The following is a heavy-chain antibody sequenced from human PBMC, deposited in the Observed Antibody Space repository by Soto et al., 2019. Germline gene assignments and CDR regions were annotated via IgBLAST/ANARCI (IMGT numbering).Heavy chain of an antibody. D-gene: IGHD3-10*01. CDR2: IYYSGST. CDR1: GGSISSGGYY. V-gene: IGHV4-31*01. CDR3: ARDRVRFGELWHWFDP. J-gene: IGHJ5*02. Sequence: QVQLQESGPGLVKPSQTLSLTCTVSGGSISSGGYYWSWIRQHPGKGLEWIGYIYYSGSTYYNPSLQRLSTVSXXTXKXXFTLKLSAVTAADTAVYYCARDRVRFGELWHWFDPWGQGTLVTVSS.